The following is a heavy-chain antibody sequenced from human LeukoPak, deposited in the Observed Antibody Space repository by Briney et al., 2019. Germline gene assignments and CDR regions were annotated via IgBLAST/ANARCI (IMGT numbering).Heavy chain of an antibody. CDR1: GYTFTNYY. V-gene: IGHV1-46*01. CDR2: INPRGGGA. D-gene: IGHD6-13*01. CDR3: ASGQLRIAAAGTKGLPTH. J-gene: IGHJ4*02. Sequence: GASVKVSCKASGYTFTNYYMHWVRQAPGQGLEWVGIINPRGGGASYAQEFQGRVTMTRDTSTSTVYMELNSLRSDDTAVYYCASGQLRIAAAGTKGLPTHLGKGTLVTVSS.